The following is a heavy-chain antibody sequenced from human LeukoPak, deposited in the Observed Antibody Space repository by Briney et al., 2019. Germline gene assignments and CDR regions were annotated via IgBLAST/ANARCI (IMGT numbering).Heavy chain of an antibody. Sequence: SETLSLTCIVSGDFISSSRYYWGWIRQPPGKGLEWIGSIYYSGSTYYNPSLKSRVTISVDTSKNQFSLKLSSVTAADTAVYYCARHSALYCSGGSCYQNWFDPWGQGTLVTVSS. V-gene: IGHV4-39*01. CDR1: GDFISSSRYY. J-gene: IGHJ5*02. CDR2: IYYSGST. D-gene: IGHD2-15*01. CDR3: ARHSALYCSGGSCYQNWFDP.